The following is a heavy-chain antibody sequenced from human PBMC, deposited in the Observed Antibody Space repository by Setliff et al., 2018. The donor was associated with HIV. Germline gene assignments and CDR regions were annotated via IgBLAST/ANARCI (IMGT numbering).Heavy chain of an antibody. CDR2: IYTGDSGT. V-gene: IGHV5-51*01. Sequence: LGESLTISCRAFGNSFDNHWIAWVRQMPGKGPEWMGFIYTGDSGTKYSPAFQGRVTISADKSIKTTYLQWTSLQSSDTAMYYCARHQVAMSMLVVQDPGPFDSWGQGTRVTVSS. D-gene: IGHD3-10*02. J-gene: IGHJ3*02. CDR1: GNSFDNHW. CDR3: ARHQVAMSMLVVQDPGPFDS.